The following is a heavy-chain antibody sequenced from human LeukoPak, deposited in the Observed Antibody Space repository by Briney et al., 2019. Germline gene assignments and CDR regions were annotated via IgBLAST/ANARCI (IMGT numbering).Heavy chain of an antibody. J-gene: IGHJ4*02. CDR1: GFTVSSNY. D-gene: IGHD1-26*01. CDR2: IYSGGST. CDR3: ARDGMGATSFYDY. Sequence: GGSLRLSCAASGFTVSSNYMSWVRQAPGKGLEWVSVIYSGGSTYYADSVKGRFTISRENSKNTLYLQMNSLRAEDTAVYYCARDGMGATSFYDYWGQGTLVTVSS. V-gene: IGHV3-53*01.